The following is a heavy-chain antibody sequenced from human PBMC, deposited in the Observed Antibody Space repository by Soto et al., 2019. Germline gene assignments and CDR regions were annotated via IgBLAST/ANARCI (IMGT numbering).Heavy chain of an antibody. Sequence: SVKVSCKASGGTFSSYAISWVRQAPGQGLEWMGGIIPIFGTPNYAQKFQGRVTITADESTSTAYMELSSLRSEDTAVYYCARGVYDYDSSATLPYYFDYWGQGTLITVAS. V-gene: IGHV1-69*13. CDR3: ARGVYDYDSSATLPYYFDY. J-gene: IGHJ4*02. CDR1: GGTFSSYA. D-gene: IGHD3-22*01. CDR2: IIPIFGTP.